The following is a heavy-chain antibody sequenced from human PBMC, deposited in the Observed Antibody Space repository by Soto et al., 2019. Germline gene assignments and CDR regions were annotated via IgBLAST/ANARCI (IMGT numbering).Heavy chain of an antibody. V-gene: IGHV4-34*01. J-gene: IGHJ6*02. CDR3: ARGQGDV. CDR2: VNHSGST. CDR1: GGSFSGYY. Sequence: SETLSLTCAVYGGSFSGYYWSWIRQPPGKGLEWIGEVNHSGSTNYNPSLKSRVTISVDTSKNQFSLKLSSVTAADTAVYYCARGQGDVWGQGTTVTVSS.